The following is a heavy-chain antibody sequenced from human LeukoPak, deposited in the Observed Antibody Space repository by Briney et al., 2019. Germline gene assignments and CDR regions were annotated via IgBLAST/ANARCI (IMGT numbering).Heavy chain of an antibody. CDR2: IYTSGST. V-gene: IGHV4-61*02. CDR3: ARQRAYYGSGSYYNGWFDP. J-gene: IGHJ5*02. D-gene: IGHD3-10*01. CDR1: GGSISSGSYY. Sequence: SETLSLTCTVSGGSISSGSYYWSWIRQPAGKGLEWIGRIYTSGSTNYNPSLKSRVTISVVTSKNQFSLKLSSVTAADTAVYYCARQRAYYGSGSYYNGWFDPWGQGTLVTVSS.